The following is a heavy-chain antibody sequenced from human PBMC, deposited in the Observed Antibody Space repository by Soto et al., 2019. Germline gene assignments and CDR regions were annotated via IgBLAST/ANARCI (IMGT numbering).Heavy chain of an antibody. D-gene: IGHD2-15*01. CDR1: GFTVSSNH. CDR3: ARDSGSGGIYN. Sequence: EVQLVESGGGLVQPGGSLRLSCAASGFTVSSNHMSWVRQAPGKGLDWVSVIYSGGSTYYADSVKGRFPISRDDSKNTLYLQVNSLRAEDTAVYYCARDSGSGGIYNWGQGTLVTVSS. J-gene: IGHJ4*02. CDR2: IYSGGST. V-gene: IGHV3-66*01.